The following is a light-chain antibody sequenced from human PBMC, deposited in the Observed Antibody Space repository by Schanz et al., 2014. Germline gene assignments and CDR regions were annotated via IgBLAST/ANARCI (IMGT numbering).Light chain of an antibody. V-gene: IGKV3-20*01. CDR3: QQYNNWPYT. CDR2: GAS. J-gene: IGKJ2*01. CDR1: QSVSNNY. Sequence: EVVLTQSPGTLSLSPGERATLSCRASQSVSNNYLAWYQQEPGQAPRLLIYGASSRATGIPDRFSGSGSGTDFTLTINSLQSEDFAVYYCQQYNNWPYTFGQGAKLEIK.